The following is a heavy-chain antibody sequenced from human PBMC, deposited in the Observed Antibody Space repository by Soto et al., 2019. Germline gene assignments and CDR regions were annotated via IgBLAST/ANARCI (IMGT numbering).Heavy chain of an antibody. J-gene: IGHJ3*02. Sequence: QVQLVESGGGVVQPGRSLRLSCAASGFSFSDYVMHWVRQAPGKGLEWVAVIAYDGSNKYYADSVKGRFSISRDNSKNTLYMQMNSLKAEVTAVYYCAPDAFDIWGQGTMVTVSS. CDR2: IAYDGSNK. V-gene: IGHV3-30*03. CDR3: APDAFDI. CDR1: GFSFSDYV.